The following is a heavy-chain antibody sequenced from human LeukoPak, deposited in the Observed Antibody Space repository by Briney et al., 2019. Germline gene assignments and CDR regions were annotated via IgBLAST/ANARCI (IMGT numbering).Heavy chain of an antibody. V-gene: IGHV1-2*02. CDR3: VRDPSTATFDY. CDR2: INPNSGGT. D-gene: IGHD4-17*01. J-gene: IGHJ4*02. Sequence: AGPVKVSCKASGYTFTGYYMHWVRQAPGQGLEWMGWINPNSGGTNYAQKFQGRVTMTRDTSISTAYMELSRLRSDDTAVYYCVRDPSTATFDYWGQGTLVTVSS. CDR1: GYTFTGYY.